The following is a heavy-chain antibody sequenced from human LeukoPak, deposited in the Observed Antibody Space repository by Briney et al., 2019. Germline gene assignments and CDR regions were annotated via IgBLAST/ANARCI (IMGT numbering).Heavy chain of an antibody. Sequence: GGSLRLSCAASGFTVSSNYMSWVRQAPGKGLEWVSVIYSGGSTYYADSVKGRFTISRDNSKNTLYLQMNSLRAEDTAVYYCARESNDILTGYYYAFDIWGQGTMVTVSS. V-gene: IGHV3-53*01. J-gene: IGHJ3*02. CDR2: IYSGGST. D-gene: IGHD3-9*01. CDR3: ARESNDILTGYYYAFDI. CDR1: GFTVSSNY.